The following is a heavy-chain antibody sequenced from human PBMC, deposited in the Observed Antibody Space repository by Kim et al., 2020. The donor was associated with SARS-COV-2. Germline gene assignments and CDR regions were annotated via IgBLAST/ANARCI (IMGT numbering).Heavy chain of an antibody. Sequence: YADSVKGRFTISRDNAKKSLYLQMNSLRAEDTAVYYCAKNGGDCCYSNLDYWGQGILVTVSS. J-gene: IGHJ4*02. D-gene: IGHD2-21*01. CDR3: AKNGGDCCYSNLDY. V-gene: IGHV3-23*01.